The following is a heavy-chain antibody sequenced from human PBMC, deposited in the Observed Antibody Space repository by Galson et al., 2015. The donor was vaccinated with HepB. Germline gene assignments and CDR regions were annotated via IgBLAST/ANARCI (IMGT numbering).Heavy chain of an antibody. D-gene: IGHD5-24*01. CDR3: AKGRIGLLGDGYNPPLRDY. CDR1: A. CDR2: ISSSGGST. J-gene: IGHJ4*02. V-gene: IGHV3-23*01. Sequence: AMSWVRQAPGKGPEWVSGISSSGGSTYYADSVKGRFTISRDNSKNTLSLRMSSLRAEDTAKYFCAKGRIGLLGDGYNPPLRDYWGQGTLVSVSS.